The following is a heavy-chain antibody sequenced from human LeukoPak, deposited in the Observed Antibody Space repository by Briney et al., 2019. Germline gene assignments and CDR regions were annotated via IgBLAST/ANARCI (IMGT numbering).Heavy chain of an antibody. CDR1: GFTFSSYG. D-gene: IGHD3-9*01. CDR3: ARESTYYDILTGYPLYYYYYMDV. CDR2: ISGSGGAT. V-gene: IGHV3-23*01. Sequence: GGSLRLSCAASGFTFSSYGMSWVRQAPGKGLEWVSAISGSGGATYYADSVKGRFTISRDNAKNSLYLQMNSLRAEDTAVYYCARESTYYDILTGYPLYYYYYMDVWGKGTTVTVSS. J-gene: IGHJ6*03.